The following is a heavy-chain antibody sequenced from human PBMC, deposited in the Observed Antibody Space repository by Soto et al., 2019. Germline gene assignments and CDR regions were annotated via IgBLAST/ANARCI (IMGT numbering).Heavy chain of an antibody. D-gene: IGHD6-13*01. Sequence: QVPLVQSGAEVKKPGASVKVSCKTSGYTFTDHAIHWVRQAPGQRLEWMGWINAGNGNTRYLQKFQGRVTITRDTSATTAYMELSSLRSEDTAVFYCARGPIAAVNFFDYWGQGTLVTVSS. V-gene: IGHV1-3*01. CDR1: GYTFTDHA. J-gene: IGHJ4*02. CDR3: ARGPIAAVNFFDY. CDR2: INAGNGNT.